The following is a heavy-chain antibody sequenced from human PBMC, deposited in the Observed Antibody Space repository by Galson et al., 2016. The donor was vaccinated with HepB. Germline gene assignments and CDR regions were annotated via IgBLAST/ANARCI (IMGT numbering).Heavy chain of an antibody. CDR3: AREDGVSTGDSFDV. V-gene: IGHV4-59*01. D-gene: IGHD2-8*01. J-gene: IGHJ3*01. Sequence: PKSRVTISVDTSKNQFSLKLRSVTAAATAVYYCAREDGVSTGDSFDVWGQGTMVTVSS.